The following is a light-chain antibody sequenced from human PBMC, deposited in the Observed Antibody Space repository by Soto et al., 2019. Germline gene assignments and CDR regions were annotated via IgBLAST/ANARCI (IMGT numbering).Light chain of an antibody. J-gene: IGKJ3*01. CDR3: QQSYFTPLT. CDR2: AAS. CDR1: QSISSF. V-gene: IGKV1-39*01. Sequence: DIQMTQSPSSLSASVGDRVIITCRASQSISSFLNWYQQKPGKAPNLLIYAASTLHGGVPSRFSGSGSGTEFTLTISSLQPEDFATYYCQQSYFTPLTFGPGTKVDI.